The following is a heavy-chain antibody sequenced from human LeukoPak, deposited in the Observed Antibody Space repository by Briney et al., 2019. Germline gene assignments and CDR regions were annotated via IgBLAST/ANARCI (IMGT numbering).Heavy chain of an antibody. Sequence: PSEALSLTCAVYGGSFSCYYWSWIRQPPGKGLEWIGEINHSGSTNYNPSLKSRVTISVDTSKNQFSLKLSSVTAADTAVYYCARRGYCSGDSCYYSDWGQGTLVTVSS. CDR1: GGSFSCYY. D-gene: IGHD2-15*01. CDR3: ARRGYCSGDSCYYSD. V-gene: IGHV4-34*01. J-gene: IGHJ4*02. CDR2: INHSGST.